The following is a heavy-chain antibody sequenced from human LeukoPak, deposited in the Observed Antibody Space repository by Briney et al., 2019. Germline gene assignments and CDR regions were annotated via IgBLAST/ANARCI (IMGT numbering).Heavy chain of an antibody. CDR2: IKQDGSEK. D-gene: IGHD1/OR15-1a*01. V-gene: IGHV3-7*03. Sequence: PGGSLRLTCAASGFTFSSYWMTWVRQAPGKGLEWVANIKQDGSEKYYVDSVKGRFTISRDNARNSLTLQMNGLRAEDTALYYCARDGKQHLARFYFDCWGQGALVTVSS. CDR1: GFTFSSYW. J-gene: IGHJ4*02. CDR3: ARDGKQHLARFYFDC.